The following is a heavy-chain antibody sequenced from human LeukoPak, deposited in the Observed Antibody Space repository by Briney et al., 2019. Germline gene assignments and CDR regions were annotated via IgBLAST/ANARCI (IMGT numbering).Heavy chain of an antibody. Sequence: PSETLSLTCAVYGGSFSGYYWSWIRQPPGKGLEWIGEINHSGSTNYNPSLKSRVTISVDTSNNQFSLKLSSVTAADTAVYYCARGRKVTYYYDSSGYYFDYWGQGTLVTVSS. J-gene: IGHJ4*02. CDR2: INHSGST. CDR3: ARGRKVTYYYDSSGYYFDY. V-gene: IGHV4-34*01. D-gene: IGHD3-22*01. CDR1: GGSFSGYY.